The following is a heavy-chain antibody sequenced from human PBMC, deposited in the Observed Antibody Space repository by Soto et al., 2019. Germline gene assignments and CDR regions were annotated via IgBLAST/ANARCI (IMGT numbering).Heavy chain of an antibody. J-gene: IGHJ1*01. CDR2: ISGGGSTT. CDR1: GFTFSSYA. Sequence: EVQLLESGGGLVQPEGSLRLSCEAYGFTFSSYAMSWVRQAPGKGLEWVSGISGGGSTTYYADSVKGRFTISRDNSKNTLDLQVNSLRAEDTAVYYCARDQAAGGTISRYFQDWGQGTLVTVSS. D-gene: IGHD6-13*01. CDR3: ARDQAAGGTISRYFQD. V-gene: IGHV3-23*01.